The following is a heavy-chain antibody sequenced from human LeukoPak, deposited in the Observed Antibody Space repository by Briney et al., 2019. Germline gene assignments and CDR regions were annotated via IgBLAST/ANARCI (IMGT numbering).Heavy chain of an antibody. CDR1: GFTFSSYW. D-gene: IGHD6-19*01. CDR2: KKQDGSEK. CDR3: ARDRIAVAGNYFDY. Sequence: GGSLRLSCAASGFTFSSYWMSWVRQAPGKGLEWVANKKQDGSEKYYVDSVKGRFTISRDIAKNSLYLQMNSLRAEDTAVYYCARDRIAVAGNYFDYWGQGTLVTVSS. V-gene: IGHV3-7*01. J-gene: IGHJ4*02.